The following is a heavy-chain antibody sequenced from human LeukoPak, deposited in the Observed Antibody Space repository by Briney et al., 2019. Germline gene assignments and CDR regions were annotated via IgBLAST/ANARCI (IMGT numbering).Heavy chain of an antibody. J-gene: IGHJ3*02. CDR1: GFTVSSNY. Sequence: GGSLRLSCAASGFTVSSNYMSWVRQAPGKGLEWVSVIYSGGSTYYADSVKGRFTISRDNSKNTLYLQMNSLRAEDTAVYYCARDRPRGGGGRSPSNDAFDIWGQGTMVTVSS. CDR2: IYSGGST. D-gene: IGHD2-15*01. V-gene: IGHV3-66*01. CDR3: ARDRPRGGGGRSPSNDAFDI.